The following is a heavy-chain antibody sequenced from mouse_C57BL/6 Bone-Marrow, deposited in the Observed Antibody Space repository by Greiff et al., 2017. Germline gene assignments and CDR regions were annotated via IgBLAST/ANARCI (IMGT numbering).Heavy chain of an antibody. CDR3: ARRYYGSSYVYWYFDV. Sequence: QFQLQQPGAELVKPGASVKMSCKASGYTFTSYWITWVKQRPGQGLEWIGDIYPGSGSTNYNEKFKSKATLTVDTSSSTAYMQLSSLTSEDSAVYYCARRYYGSSYVYWYFDVWGTGTTVTVSS. CDR1: GYTFTSYW. V-gene: IGHV1-55*01. D-gene: IGHD1-1*01. CDR2: IYPGSGST. J-gene: IGHJ1*03.